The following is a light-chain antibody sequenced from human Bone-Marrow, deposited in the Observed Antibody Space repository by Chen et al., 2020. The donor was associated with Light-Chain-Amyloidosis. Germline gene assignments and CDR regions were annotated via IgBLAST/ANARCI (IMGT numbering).Light chain of an antibody. CDR2: RDT. CDR3: QSADSRGTSEGI. V-gene: IGLV3-25*03. Sequence: YELTQPPSVSVSPGQTARITCSGDDLPTKYAYWYQQKPGQAPVLVIPRDTDRPSGFSERFSGSSAGTTATLAVSGVQAADAADYPYQSADSRGTSEGIFGGGTKLSVL. J-gene: IGLJ2*01. CDR1: DLPTKY.